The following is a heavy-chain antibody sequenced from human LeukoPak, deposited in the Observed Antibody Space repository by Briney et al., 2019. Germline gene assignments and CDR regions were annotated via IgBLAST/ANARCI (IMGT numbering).Heavy chain of an antibody. J-gene: IGHJ4*02. D-gene: IGHD6-19*01. CDR1: GFIFSRYA. V-gene: IGHV3-23*01. CDR2: ISGSGTGT. CDR3: AKDLYSSGWYPCY. Sequence: GGSLRLSCAASGFIFSRYAMSWVRQAPGKGLEWVSSISGSGTGTYYADSVKGRFTIFRDNSKNTLFLQMNSLRAEDTAVYYCAKDLYSSGWYPCYWGQGTLVTVSS.